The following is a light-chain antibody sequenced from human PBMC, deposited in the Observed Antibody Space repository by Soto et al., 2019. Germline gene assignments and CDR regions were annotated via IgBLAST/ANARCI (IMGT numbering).Light chain of an antibody. Sequence: QSALTQPASVSGSPGQSITISCTGTSSDVGGYNFVSWYQQHPGRAPKLLIYDVSRRPSGVSNRFSGSKSGDTASLTISGLQAEDEADYYCYSYRGYYTRVFGTGTKVTVL. V-gene: IGLV2-14*03. CDR3: YSYRGYYTRV. J-gene: IGLJ1*01. CDR2: DVS. CDR1: SSDVGGYNF.